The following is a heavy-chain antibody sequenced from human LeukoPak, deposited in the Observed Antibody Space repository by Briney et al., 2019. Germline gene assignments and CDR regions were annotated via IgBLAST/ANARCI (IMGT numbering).Heavy chain of an antibody. J-gene: IGHJ5*02. V-gene: IGHV4-61*02. D-gene: IGHD1-26*01. CDR2: SYTSGST. CDR3: ARGRGGTYYWYDP. CDR1: GGSINSDSYQ. Sequence: SQTLSLTCTVSGGSINSDSYQWRWIRQPAGKGMEWIGRSYTSGSTNYNPSLKNRATISVDTSKNQFSLKLTSVTAADTAVYYCARGRGGTYYWYDPWGQGTLVTVSS.